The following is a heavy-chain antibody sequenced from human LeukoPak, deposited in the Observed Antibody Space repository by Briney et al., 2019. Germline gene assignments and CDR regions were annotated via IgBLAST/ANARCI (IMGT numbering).Heavy chain of an antibody. CDR1: GGSINGYY. J-gene: IGHJ3*02. V-gene: IGHV4-59*01. D-gene: IGHD6-19*01. CDR2: IYYSGRT. Sequence: PSETLSLTCTVSGGSINGYYWSWIRQPPGKGLEWIGYIYYSGRTNYNPSLKSRVTISVDTSKNQFSLKLTSVTAADTAVYYCARSIAVAGNDAFDIWGRGTMVTVSS. CDR3: ARSIAVAGNDAFDI.